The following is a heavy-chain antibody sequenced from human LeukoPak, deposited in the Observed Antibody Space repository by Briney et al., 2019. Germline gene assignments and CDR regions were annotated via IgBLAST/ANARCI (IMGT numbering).Heavy chain of an antibody. D-gene: IGHD1-26*01. CDR1: GGSFSGYY. Sequence: SETLSLTCAVYGGSFSGYYWTWIRQPPGKGLEWIGEINQSGSTNYNPSLKSRITISVDTSKNQFSLKLSSVTAADTAVYYCARGQEDWELLQRAVNFDYWGQGTLVTVSS. CDR3: ARGQEDWELLQRAVNFDY. J-gene: IGHJ4*02. V-gene: IGHV4-34*01. CDR2: INQSGST.